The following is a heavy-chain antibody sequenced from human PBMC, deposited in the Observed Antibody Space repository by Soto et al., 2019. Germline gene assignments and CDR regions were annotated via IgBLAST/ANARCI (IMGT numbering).Heavy chain of an antibody. Sequence: SETLSLTCTVSGGSISSYYWSWIRQPAGKGLEWIGRIYNSGSTNYNPSLKSRVTMSVDTSKNQFSLKLSSVTAADTAVYYCARDRYSYGYGGYYYYYGMDVWGQGTTVTVSS. V-gene: IGHV4-4*07. CDR2: IYNSGST. D-gene: IGHD5-18*01. J-gene: IGHJ6*02. CDR3: ARDRYSYGYGGYYYYYGMDV. CDR1: GGSISSYY.